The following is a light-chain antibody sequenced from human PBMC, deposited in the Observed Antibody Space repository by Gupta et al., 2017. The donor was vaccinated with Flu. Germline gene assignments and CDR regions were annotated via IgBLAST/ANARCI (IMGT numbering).Light chain of an antibody. Sequence: QSVSTQPPSISAAPGQSVTISCSGSSSNIGNTYVSWYQQLPGTAPKLLIYENNKRPSGIPDRFSGSKSGTSAALGITGLQTGDEADDYCGTWDGSLMTDVFGTGTKVTV. J-gene: IGLJ1*01. CDR1: SSNIGNTY. CDR3: GTWDGSLMTDV. V-gene: IGLV1-51*02. CDR2: ENN.